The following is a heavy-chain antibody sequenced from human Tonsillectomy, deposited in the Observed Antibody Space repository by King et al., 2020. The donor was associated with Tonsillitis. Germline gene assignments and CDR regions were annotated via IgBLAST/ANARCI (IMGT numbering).Heavy chain of an antibody. V-gene: IGHV1-2*02. CDR1: GYTFTGYY. CDR3: ARVVYCGGDCRRNSYYGMDV. CDR2: INPYSGGT. J-gene: IGHJ6*02. D-gene: IGHD2-21*02. Sequence: VQLVESGAEVKKPGASVKVSCTASGYTFTGYYMQWLRQAPGQGLEWMGWINPYSGGTNSAQNFQGRVTMTRDTSISTAYMELSRLRSDDTAVYYCARVVYCGGDCRRNSYYGMDVWGQGTTVTVSS.